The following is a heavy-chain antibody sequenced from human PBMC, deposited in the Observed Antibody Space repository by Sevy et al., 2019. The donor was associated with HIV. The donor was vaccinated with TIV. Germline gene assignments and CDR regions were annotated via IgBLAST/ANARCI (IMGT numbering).Heavy chain of an antibody. CDR2: ITYSGGST. Sequence: RGCLRLSCAASGFTFSINAMSWVRQAPGKGLEWVSVITYSGGSTYYADSVKGRFTISRDNSKNTLYLQMNSLRAEDTAVYYCAKDRVSGSYYAGDFDYWGQGTLVTVSS. CDR3: AKDRVSGSYYAGDFDY. CDR1: GFTFSINA. V-gene: IGHV3-23*01. J-gene: IGHJ4*02. D-gene: IGHD1-26*01.